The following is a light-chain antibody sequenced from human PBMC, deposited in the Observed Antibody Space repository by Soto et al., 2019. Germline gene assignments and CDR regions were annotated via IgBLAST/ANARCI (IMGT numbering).Light chain of an antibody. J-gene: IGKJ1*01. Sequence: EIVLTQSPGTLSLSPGEGATLSSRASKSLRRNYLAWYQQRPGQAPTLLIYTASNRATGIPARFSGSGSGTDFTLTISRLGPEDFAVYFCQQYDSSPLTFGQGTKVEI. CDR1: KSLRRNY. V-gene: IGKV3-20*01. CDR3: QQYDSSPLT. CDR2: TAS.